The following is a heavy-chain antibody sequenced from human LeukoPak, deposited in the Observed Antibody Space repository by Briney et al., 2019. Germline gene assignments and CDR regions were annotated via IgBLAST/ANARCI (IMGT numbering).Heavy chain of an antibody. CDR3: ARGAYSASFPLPDY. J-gene: IGHJ4*01. CDR1: GFTFSSYA. D-gene: IGHD1-26*01. V-gene: IGHV3-64*01. CDR2: ISNNGANT. Sequence: PGGSLRLSCAASGFTFSSYAMSWVRQAPGKGLEYVSSISNNGANTYYANSVKGRFTISRDNSKNTLYLQMGSLRTEDMALYYCARGAYSASFPLPDYWGQGTLVTVSS.